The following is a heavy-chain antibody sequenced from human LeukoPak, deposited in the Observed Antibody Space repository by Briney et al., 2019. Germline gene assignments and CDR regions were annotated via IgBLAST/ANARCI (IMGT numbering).Heavy chain of an antibody. J-gene: IGHJ4*02. D-gene: IGHD1-26*01. Sequence: SETLSLTCTVSGGSISSYYWSWIRQPPGKGLEWIGYIYYSGSTNYNPSLKSRVTISVDTSKNQFSLKLSSVTAADTAVYYCARQPISGSYWGYFDYCGQGTLVTVSS. V-gene: IGHV4-59*08. CDR3: ARQPISGSYWGYFDY. CDR1: GGSISSYY. CDR2: IYYSGST.